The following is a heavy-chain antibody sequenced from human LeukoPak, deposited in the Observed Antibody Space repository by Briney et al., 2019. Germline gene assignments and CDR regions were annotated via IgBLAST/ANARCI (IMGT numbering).Heavy chain of an antibody. Sequence: SETLSLTCTVSGGSISSYYWSWIRQPAGKGLEWIGRIYSSGNTNYNPSLKSRVAMSVDTSKNQFSLKLSSVTAADTAVYCCARGGRSLVAAQFDLWGRGTLVTVSS. V-gene: IGHV4-4*07. CDR3: ARGGRSLVAAQFDL. CDR2: IYSSGNT. J-gene: IGHJ2*01. D-gene: IGHD2-15*01. CDR1: GGSISSYY.